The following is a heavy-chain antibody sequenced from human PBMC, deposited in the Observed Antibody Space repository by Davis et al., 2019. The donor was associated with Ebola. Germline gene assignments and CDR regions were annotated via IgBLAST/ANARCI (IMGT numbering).Heavy chain of an antibody. Sequence: PSETLSLTCTVSGGSIRSSAYYWGWLRQPPGKGLEWIATLYYTGDTYYNASLKSRATISVDTSKNQFSLKLTSLTAADTATYYCASGNPYCGGDCYGFDFWGQGTLVTVSS. D-gene: IGHD2-21*02. V-gene: IGHV4-39*01. CDR1: GGSIRSSAYY. CDR2: LYYTGDT. CDR3: ASGNPYCGGDCYGFDF. J-gene: IGHJ4*02.